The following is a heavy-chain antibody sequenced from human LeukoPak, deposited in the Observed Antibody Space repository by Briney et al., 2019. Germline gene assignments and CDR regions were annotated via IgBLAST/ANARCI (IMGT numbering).Heavy chain of an antibody. CDR2: ISSSGSTI. Sequence: GGSLRLSCAASGFTFSSYEMNWVRQAPGKGLEWVSYISSSGSTIYYADSVKGRFTISRDNAMNSLYLQMNSLRAEDTAVYYCAREPYYYGMDVWGQGTTVTVSS. J-gene: IGHJ6*02. CDR1: GFTFSSYE. V-gene: IGHV3-48*03. CDR3: AREPYYYGMDV.